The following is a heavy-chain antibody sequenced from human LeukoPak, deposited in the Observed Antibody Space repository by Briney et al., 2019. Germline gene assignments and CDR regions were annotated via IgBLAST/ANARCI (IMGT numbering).Heavy chain of an antibody. CDR2: ISAYNGNT. D-gene: IGHD2/OR15-2a*01. J-gene: IGHJ4*02. CDR3: ARVPSTPTDTGAFDY. CDR1: GYTFTSYG. V-gene: IGHV1-18*01. Sequence: ASVKVSCKASGYTFTSYGISWVRQAPGQGLEWMGWISAYNGNTNYAQKLQGRVTMTTDTSTSTAYMELRSLRSDDTAVYYCARVPSTPTDTGAFDYWGQGTLVTVSS.